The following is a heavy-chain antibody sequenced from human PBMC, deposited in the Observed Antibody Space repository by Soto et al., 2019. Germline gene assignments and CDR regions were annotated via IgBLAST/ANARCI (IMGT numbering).Heavy chain of an antibody. J-gene: IGHJ6*02. Sequence: SLRLSCAASGFTFSSYAMHWVRQAPGKGLEWVAVISYDGSNKYYADSVKGRFTISRDNSKNTLYLQMNSLRAEDTAVYYCARVGGGYRDLYYYYGMDVWGQGTTVTVSS. D-gene: IGHD3-16*02. V-gene: IGHV3-30-3*01. CDR1: GFTFSSYA. CDR2: ISYDGSNK. CDR3: ARVGGGYRDLYYYYGMDV.